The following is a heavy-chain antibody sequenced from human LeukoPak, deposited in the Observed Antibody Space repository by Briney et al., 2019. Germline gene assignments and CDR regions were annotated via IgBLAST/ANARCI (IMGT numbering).Heavy chain of an antibody. J-gene: IGHJ4*02. CDR1: GYTFTGYY. D-gene: IGHD3-22*01. Sequence: ASVKVSCKASGYTFTGYYMHWVRQAPGQGLEWMGWMNPNSGNTGYAQKFQGRVTMTRNTSISTAYMELSSLRSEDTAVYYCARGGYYYDSSGYYLDYWGQGTLVTVSS. V-gene: IGHV1-8*02. CDR3: ARGGYYYDSSGYYLDY. CDR2: MNPNSGNT.